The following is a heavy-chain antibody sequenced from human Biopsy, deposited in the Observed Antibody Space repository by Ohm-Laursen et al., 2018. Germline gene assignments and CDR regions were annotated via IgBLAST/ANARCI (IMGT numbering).Heavy chain of an antibody. CDR3: ARESNDFGGLYFPR. CDR2: ISYTGYT. Sequence: PSETLSLTCTVSGGSLTGHYWSWIRQPPGKGLEWIGHISYTGYTSYNASLKSRVTISVDTSRNHFSLRLSSLTAADTAVYYCARESNDFGGLYFPRWGQGTLLTVSS. D-gene: IGHD4-23*01. J-gene: IGHJ4*02. CDR1: GGSLTGHY. V-gene: IGHV4-59*11.